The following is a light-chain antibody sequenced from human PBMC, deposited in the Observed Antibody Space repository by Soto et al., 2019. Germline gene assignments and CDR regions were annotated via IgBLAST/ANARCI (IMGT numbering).Light chain of an antibody. V-gene: IGKV3-11*01. Sequence: EVILTQSPATLSLSQGEGATLSCRASQSVGSYFAWYQQKPGQTPRLLIYDTSNRATGIPARFSGSGSGTDFALTISSLEPEDFAVYYCQQRTNWPWTFGQGTKVDIK. J-gene: IGKJ1*01. CDR3: QQRTNWPWT. CDR2: DTS. CDR1: QSVGSY.